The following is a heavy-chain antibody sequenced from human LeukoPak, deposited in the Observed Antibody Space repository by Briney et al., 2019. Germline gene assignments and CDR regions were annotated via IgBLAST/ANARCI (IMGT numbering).Heavy chain of an antibody. D-gene: IGHD3-22*01. CDR2: IIPIFGTA. J-gene: IGHJ4*02. Sequence: ASVKVSCKASGGTFSSYAISWVRQAPGQGLEWMGGIIPIFGTANHAQKFQGRVTITADESTSTAYMELSRLRSEDTAAYYCARDPYYCDSSGYYLATRPYYFDYWGQGTLVTVSS. CDR3: ARDPYYCDSSGYYLATRPYYFDY. V-gene: IGHV1-69*13. CDR1: GGTFSSYA.